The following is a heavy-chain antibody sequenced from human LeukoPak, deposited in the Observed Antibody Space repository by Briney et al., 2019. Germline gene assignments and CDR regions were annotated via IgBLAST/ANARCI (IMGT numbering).Heavy chain of an antibody. V-gene: IGHV4-59*01. Sequence: SKTLSLTCTVSGGSISSYYWSWIRQPPGKGLEWIGYIYYSGSTNYNPSLKSRVTISVDTSKNQFSLKLSSVTAADTAVYYCARVITMVRGVIIDYWGQGTLVTVSS. CDR1: GGSISSYY. CDR3: ARVITMVRGVIIDY. CDR2: IYYSGST. D-gene: IGHD3-10*01. J-gene: IGHJ4*02.